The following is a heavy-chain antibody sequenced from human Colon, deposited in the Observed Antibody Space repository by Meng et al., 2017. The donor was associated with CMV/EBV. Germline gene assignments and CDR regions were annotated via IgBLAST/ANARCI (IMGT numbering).Heavy chain of an antibody. CDR2: ISSSSSYI. V-gene: IGHV3-21*01. J-gene: IGHJ4*02. D-gene: IGHD1-26*01. CDR3: ARDRGVGALDYFDY. Sequence: GESLKIFCAASGFTFSSYSMNWVRQAPGKGLEWVSSISSSSSYIYYADSVKGRFTISRDNAKNSLYLQMNSLRAEDTAVYYCARDRGVGALDYFDYWGQGTLVTVSS. CDR1: GFTFSSYS.